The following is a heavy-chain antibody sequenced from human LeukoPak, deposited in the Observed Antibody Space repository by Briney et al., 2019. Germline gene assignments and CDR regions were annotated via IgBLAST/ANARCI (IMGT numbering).Heavy chain of an antibody. CDR2: IYYSGST. J-gene: IGHJ6*03. Sequence: SETLSLTCTVSGGSISSYYWSWIRQPPGKGLEWIGYIYYSGSTNYNPSLKSRVTISVDTSKNQFSLKLSSVTAADTAVHYCARDVGYSYDFDYYYMDVWGKGTTVTVSS. V-gene: IGHV4-59*01. CDR1: GGSISSYY. CDR3: ARDVGYSYDFDYYYMDV. D-gene: IGHD5-18*01.